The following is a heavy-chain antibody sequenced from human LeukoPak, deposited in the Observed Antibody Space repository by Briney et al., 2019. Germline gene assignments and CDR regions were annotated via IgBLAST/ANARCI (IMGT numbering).Heavy chain of an antibody. J-gene: IGHJ4*02. V-gene: IGHV4-34*01. D-gene: IGHD3-22*01. CDR3: ARGSGYFLVD. Sequence: PSETLSLTCAVYGGSSSGYYWSWIPQPPGKGLEWIGEINHSGSTNYNPSLKSRVTISVDTSKNQLSLKLSSVTAADTAVYYCARGSGYFLVDWGQGTLVTVSS. CDR1: GGSSSGYY. CDR2: INHSGST.